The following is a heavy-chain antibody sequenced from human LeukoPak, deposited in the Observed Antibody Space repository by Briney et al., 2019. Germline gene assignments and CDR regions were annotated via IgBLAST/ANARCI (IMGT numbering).Heavy chain of an antibody. J-gene: IGHJ4*02. D-gene: IGHD3-22*01. CDR2: ISAYNGNT. V-gene: IGHV1-18*01. Sequence: GASVKVSCKASGYTFTSYAMHWVRQAPGQRLEWMGWISAYNGNTNYAQKLQGRVTMTTDTSTSTAYMELRSLRSDDTAVYYCARFRLFSFYFDYWGQGTLVTVSS. CDR1: GYTFTSYA. CDR3: ARFRLFSFYFDY.